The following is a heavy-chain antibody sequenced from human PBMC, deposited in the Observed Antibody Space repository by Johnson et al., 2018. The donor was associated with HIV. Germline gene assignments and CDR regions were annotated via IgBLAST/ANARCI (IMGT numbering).Heavy chain of an antibody. CDR2: IYSGGST. CDR1: GFTVSSNY. D-gene: IGHD6-6*01. CDR3: AKDSAWDSSSSGAFDI. Sequence: VQLVESGGGLIQPGGSLRLSCAASGFTVSSNYMSWVRQAPGKGLEWVSVIYSGGSTYYADSVKGRFTISRDNSKNTLYLQMNSLRAEDTALYYCAKDSAWDSSSSGAFDIWGQGTMVTVSS. V-gene: IGHV3-53*01. J-gene: IGHJ3*02.